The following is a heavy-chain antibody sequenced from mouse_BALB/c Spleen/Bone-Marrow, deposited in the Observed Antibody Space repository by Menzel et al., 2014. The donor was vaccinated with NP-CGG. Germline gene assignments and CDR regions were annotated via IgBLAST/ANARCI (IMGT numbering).Heavy chain of an antibody. J-gene: IGHJ3*01. Sequence: QVQLQQPGPGLVAPSQSLSITCTVSEFSLTSYGVHWVRQPPGKGLEWLGVIWAGGSTNYNSALMSRLSISKDNSKSQVFLKMNSQQTDDTAMYYCARGGSSRAWFAYWGQGTLVTVSA. D-gene: IGHD1-1*01. V-gene: IGHV2-9*02. CDR3: ARGGSSRAWFAY. CDR1: EFSLTSYG. CDR2: IWAGGST.